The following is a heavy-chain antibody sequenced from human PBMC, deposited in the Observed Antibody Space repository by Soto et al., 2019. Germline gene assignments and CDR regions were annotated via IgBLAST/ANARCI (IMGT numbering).Heavy chain of an antibody. CDR2: TSYDGSNK. CDR3: ARDLVGYCSGGSCYPYYYYGMDV. Sequence: GGSLRLSCAASGFTFSSYAMHWVRQAPGKGLEWVAVTSYDGSNKYYADSVKGRFTISRDNSKNTLYLQMNSLRAEDTAVYYCARDLVGYCSGGSCYPYYYYGMDVWGQGTTVTVSS. D-gene: IGHD2-15*01. CDR1: GFTFSSYA. V-gene: IGHV3-30-3*01. J-gene: IGHJ6*02.